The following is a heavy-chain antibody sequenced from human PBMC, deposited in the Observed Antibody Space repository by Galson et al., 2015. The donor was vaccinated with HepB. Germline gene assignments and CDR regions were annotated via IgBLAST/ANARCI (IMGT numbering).Heavy chain of an antibody. D-gene: IGHD5-12*01. Sequence: SLRLSCPASAVTFSIHILHWVPQAHGEGLGWVAVIWYDGSNRYYADSVKGRFTISRDNSKNTLYLQMNSLRAEDTAVYYCARDLGRGYSGYDRGAGFDYWGQGTLVTVSS. CDR1: AVTFSIHI. V-gene: IGHV3-33*08. J-gene: IGHJ4*02. CDR2: IWYDGSNR. CDR3: ARDLGRGYSGYDRGAGFDY.